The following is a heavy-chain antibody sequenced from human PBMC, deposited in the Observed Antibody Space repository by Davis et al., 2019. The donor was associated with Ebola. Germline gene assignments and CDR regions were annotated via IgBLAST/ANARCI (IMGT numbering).Heavy chain of an antibody. CDR1: GGSISSYY. CDR3: ARVTTYYYYYGMDV. V-gene: IGHV4-59*12. J-gene: IGHJ6*02. D-gene: IGHD1-14*01. Sequence: GSLRLSCTVSGGSISSYYWSWIRQPPGKGLEWIGYIYYSGSTNYNPSLKSRVTISVDTSKNQFSLKLSSVTAADTAVYYCARVTTYYYYYGMDVWGQGTTVTVSS. CDR2: IYYSGST.